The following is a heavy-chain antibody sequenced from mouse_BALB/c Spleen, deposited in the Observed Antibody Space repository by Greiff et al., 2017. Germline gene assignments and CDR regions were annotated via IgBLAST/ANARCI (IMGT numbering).Heavy chain of an antibody. CDR1: GYTFTSYW. CDR3: ARGDYGYYYAMDY. J-gene: IGHJ4*01. Sequence: QVQLQQPGAELVTPGASVKLSCTASGYTFTSYWMHWVKQRPGQGLEWIGEINPSNGRTNYNEKFKSKATLTVDKSTSTAYMQLSSLTSEDSAVYYCARGDYGYYYAMDYWGQGTSVTVSS. CDR2: INPSNGRT. V-gene: IGHV1S81*02. D-gene: IGHD2-4*01.